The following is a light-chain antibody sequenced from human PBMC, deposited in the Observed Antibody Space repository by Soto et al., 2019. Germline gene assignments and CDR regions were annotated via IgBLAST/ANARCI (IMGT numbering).Light chain of an antibody. V-gene: IGLV1-51*01. Sequence: QSVLTQPPSMSAAPGQTVTISCSRSNSNIGDNYVSWYQQVPGTAPKLLIYDNDKRASGIPDRFSASKSGTSATLGITGLQTGDEADYYCGTWDESLTVGVFGGGIKLTVL. CDR1: NSNIGDNY. J-gene: IGLJ3*02. CDR3: GTWDESLTVGV. CDR2: DND.